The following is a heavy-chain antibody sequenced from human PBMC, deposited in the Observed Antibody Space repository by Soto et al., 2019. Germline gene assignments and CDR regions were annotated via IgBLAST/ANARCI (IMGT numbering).Heavy chain of an antibody. CDR3: ARAKVSSWTGAAITTDY. Sequence: QVQLVQSGAEVKKPGSSVKVSCKASGGTFSSYAISWVRQAPGQGLEWMGGIIPIFGTANYAQKFQGRVTIAAAESTSRAYMELSSLRSEDTAVYYCARAKVSSWTGAAITTDYWGQGTLVTVSS. D-gene: IGHD6-13*01. CDR1: GGTFSSYA. J-gene: IGHJ4*02. V-gene: IGHV1-69*01. CDR2: IIPIFGTA.